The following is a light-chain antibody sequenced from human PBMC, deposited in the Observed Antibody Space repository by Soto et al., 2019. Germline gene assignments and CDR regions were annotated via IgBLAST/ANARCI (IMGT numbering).Light chain of an antibody. Sequence: QSALTQPASVSGSPGQSITISCTGTSRDVGGYNYVSWYQQHPGKAPKLMIYDVSHRPSGVSNRISGSKSGNTASLTISGLQAEDEADYYCRSYTSSSIVVFGGGTKLTVL. CDR2: DVS. CDR3: RSYTSSSIVV. CDR1: SRDVGGYNY. J-gene: IGLJ2*01. V-gene: IGLV2-14*01.